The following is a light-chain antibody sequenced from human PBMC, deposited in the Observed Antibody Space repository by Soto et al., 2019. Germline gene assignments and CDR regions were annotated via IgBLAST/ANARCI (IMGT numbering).Light chain of an antibody. CDR1: QSMTRTY. CDR3: HQYDNAPQT. CDR2: AAS. J-gene: IGKJ2*01. V-gene: IGKV3-20*01. Sequence: EIVLMQSPGTLSLSPGERATLSCRASQSMTRTYIAWYQKKPGQAPRLLIYAASIRAPGIPDKFSGTGSGTDYSLTIDRLEPEDSAVYYCHQYDNAPQTFGHGTKVDIK.